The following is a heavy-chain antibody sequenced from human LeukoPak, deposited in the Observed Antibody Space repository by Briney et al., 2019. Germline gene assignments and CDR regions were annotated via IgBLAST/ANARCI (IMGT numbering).Heavy chain of an antibody. Sequence: PGGSLRLSCAASGFMFSSYWMTWVRQAPGKGLEWVANIKQDGSEEYYVDSVKGRFTISRDNSKNSLYLQMNCLRAEDTALYYCAKDIGSGSPYYYMDVWGKGTTVTVSS. D-gene: IGHD3-10*01. V-gene: IGHV3-7*03. CDR1: GFMFSSYW. CDR3: AKDIGSGSPYYYMDV. J-gene: IGHJ6*03. CDR2: IKQDGSEE.